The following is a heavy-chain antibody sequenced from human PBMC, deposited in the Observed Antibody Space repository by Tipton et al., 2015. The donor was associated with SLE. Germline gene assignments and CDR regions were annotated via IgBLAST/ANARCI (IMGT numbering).Heavy chain of an antibody. CDR3: AKGGSGYDCPPDY. CDR2: ISGSGGST. CDR1: GFTFSSYA. Sequence: SLRLSCAASGFTFSSYAMSWVRQAPGKGLEWVSAISGSGGSTYYADSVKDRFTISRDNSKNTLYLQMNSLRAEDTAVYYCAKGGSGYDCPPDYWGQGTLVTVSS. V-gene: IGHV3-23*01. J-gene: IGHJ4*02. D-gene: IGHD5-12*01.